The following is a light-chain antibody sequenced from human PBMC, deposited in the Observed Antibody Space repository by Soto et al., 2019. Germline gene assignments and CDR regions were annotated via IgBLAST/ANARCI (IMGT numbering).Light chain of an antibody. V-gene: IGKV3-15*01. Sequence: EIVMTQSPATLSVSPGEGATVSCRASQSVNSNLAWYQQKPGQAPRLLIYGASTRATGVPARFSGSGSGTEFTLTISSLQSEDFTVYYCQQYINWPYTFGQGTKLEIE. CDR2: GAS. J-gene: IGKJ2*01. CDR1: QSVNSN. CDR3: QQYINWPYT.